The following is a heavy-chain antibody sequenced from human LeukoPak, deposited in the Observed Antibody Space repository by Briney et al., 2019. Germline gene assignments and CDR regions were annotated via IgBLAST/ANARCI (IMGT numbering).Heavy chain of an antibody. J-gene: IGHJ6*03. D-gene: IGHD5-12*01. Sequence: NPSETLSLTCTVSGGSISSSSYYWGWIRQPPGKGLEWIGSIYYSGSTYYNPSLKSRVTISVDTSKNQFSLKLSSVTAADTAVYYCARDKWLRPTKYYYYYMDVWGKGTTVTVSS. CDR1: GGSISSSSYY. V-gene: IGHV4-39*07. CDR3: ARDKWLRPTKYYYYYMDV. CDR2: IYYSGST.